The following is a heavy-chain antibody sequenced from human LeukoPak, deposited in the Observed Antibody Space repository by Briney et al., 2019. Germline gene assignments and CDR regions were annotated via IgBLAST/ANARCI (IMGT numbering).Heavy chain of an antibody. CDR3: AKGYYGSGSPYYMDV. V-gene: IGHV3-30*02. D-gene: IGHD3-10*01. CDR2: IRYDGSNK. Sequence: GGSLRLSCAASGFIFSSYGMHWVRQAPGKGLEWVAFIRYDGSNKYYADSVKGRFTISRDNSKNTLYLQMNSLRAEDTAVYYCAKGYYGSGSPYYMDVWGKGTTVTISS. J-gene: IGHJ6*03. CDR1: GFIFSSYG.